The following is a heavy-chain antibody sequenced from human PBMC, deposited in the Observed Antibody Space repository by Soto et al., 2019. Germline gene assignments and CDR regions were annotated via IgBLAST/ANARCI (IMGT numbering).Heavy chain of an antibody. CDR3: ASRSRMDV. CDR2: IIPIFGTA. CDR1: VGTFSSYA. V-gene: IGHV1-69*13. Sequence: EASVNVSCKASVGTFSSYAISWVRQAPGQGLEWMGGIIPIFGTANYAQNFQGRVTITAEDSPSPAYMALSSPRFEDTAVYYCASRSRMDVWGQGTTVTVSS. J-gene: IGHJ6*02.